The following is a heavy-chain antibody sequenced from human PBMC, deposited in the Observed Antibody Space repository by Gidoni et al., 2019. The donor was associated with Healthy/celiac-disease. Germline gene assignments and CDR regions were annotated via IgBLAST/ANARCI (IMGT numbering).Heavy chain of an antibody. CDR1: CGSFSGYY. CDR2: INHSGRA. D-gene: IGHD3-22*01. CDR3: STRIGATSGYGY. J-gene: IGHJ4*02. V-gene: IGHV4-34*01. Sequence: QVQLQQWGAGLLKPSEPLSLTCAVDCGSFSGYYWSGIRQPPGKGLEWIGEINHSGRANYNPSLKSRVTISVDTSKIQFSLKLSSVTAADTAVYYCSTRIGATSGYGYWGQGTMVTVSS.